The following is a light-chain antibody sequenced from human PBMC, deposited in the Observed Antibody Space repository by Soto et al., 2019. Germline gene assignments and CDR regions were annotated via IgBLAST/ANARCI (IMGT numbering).Light chain of an antibody. V-gene: IGLV7-46*01. CDR2: NTN. J-gene: IGLJ3*02. CDR3: LLYYSGAWV. Sequence: QAVVTQEPSLTVSPGGTVTLTCGSSTGAVTSGHYPYWFQQKPGQAPTTLIYNTNNKPSWTPARFSGSLHGGKAALTLSGAQPEDEADYYCLLYYSGAWVFGGGTKVTVL. CDR1: TGAVTSGHY.